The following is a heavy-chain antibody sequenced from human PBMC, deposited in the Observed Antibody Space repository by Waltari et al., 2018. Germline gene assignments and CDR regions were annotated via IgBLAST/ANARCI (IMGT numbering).Heavy chain of an antibody. V-gene: IGHV1-2*06. D-gene: IGHD6-13*01. CDR1: GYTFTGYY. CDR3: ARKVAAAGSYWFDP. CDR2: INPNSGGT. J-gene: IGHJ5*02. Sequence: QVQLVQSGAEVKKPGASVKVSCTASGYTFTGYYMHWVRQAPGQGLEWMGRINPNSGGTNYAQKFQGRVTMTRDTSISTAYMELSRLRSDDTAVYYCARKVAAAGSYWFDPWGQGTLVTVSS.